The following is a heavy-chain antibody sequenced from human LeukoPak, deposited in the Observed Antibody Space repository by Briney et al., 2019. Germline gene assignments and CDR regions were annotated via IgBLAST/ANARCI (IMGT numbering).Heavy chain of an antibody. D-gene: IGHD1-26*01. Sequence: ASVKVSCKASGYTFTSYDINWVRQATGQGLEWMGWMSPNSGNTGYAQKFQGRVTMTSNTSISTAYMELSSLRSEDTAVYYCARVSGRYDSFDYWGQGTLVTVSS. V-gene: IGHV1-8*01. CDR3: ARVSGRYDSFDY. CDR1: GYTFTSYD. CDR2: MSPNSGNT. J-gene: IGHJ4*02.